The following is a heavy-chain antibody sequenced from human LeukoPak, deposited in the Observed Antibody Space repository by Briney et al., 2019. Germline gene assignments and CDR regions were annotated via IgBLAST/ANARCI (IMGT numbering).Heavy chain of an antibody. CDR3: ARDSDTMIVPADD. CDR1: GFTFSSYS. J-gene: IGHJ4*02. D-gene: IGHD3-22*01. Sequence: GGSLRLSCAASGFTFSSYSMNWVRQAPGKGLEWVSSISSSSSYIYYADSVKGRFTISRDNAKNSLYLQMNSLRAEDTAVYYCARDSDTMIVPADDWGQGTLVTVSS. CDR2: ISSSSSYI. V-gene: IGHV3-21*01.